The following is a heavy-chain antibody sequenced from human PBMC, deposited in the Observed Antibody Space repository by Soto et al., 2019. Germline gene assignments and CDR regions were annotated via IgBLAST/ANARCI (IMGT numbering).Heavy chain of an antibody. CDR2: LSGTGSST. CDR3: AKEAEMSVGYGMDV. D-gene: IGHD3-10*01. Sequence: EVQLVESGGGLVQPGGSLRLSCAVSAASGFTFSNYAMSWVRQAPGKGLQWVSGLSGTGSSTYYADSVYGRFIISRDNAINTLYLEMNSLRDEDTDVYYCAKEAEMSVGYGMDVWGQGTTVTVS. CDR1: GFTFSNYA. V-gene: IGHV3-23*04. J-gene: IGHJ6*02.